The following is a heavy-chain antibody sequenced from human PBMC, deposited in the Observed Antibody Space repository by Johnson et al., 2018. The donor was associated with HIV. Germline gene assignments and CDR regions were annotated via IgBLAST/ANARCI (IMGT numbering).Heavy chain of an antibody. CDR2: ISYDGSNK. CDR3: ARPVIAADDAFDI. CDR1: GFTFSSYA. V-gene: IGHV3-30-3*01. Sequence: QVQLVESGGGVVQPGRSLRLSCAASGFTFSSYAMHWVRQAPGKGLEWVAVISYDGSNKDYADSVKGRFTISRDSSKNTLYLQMNSLRAEDTALYYCARPVIAADDAFDIWGQGTMVTVSS. J-gene: IGHJ3*02. D-gene: IGHD6-13*01.